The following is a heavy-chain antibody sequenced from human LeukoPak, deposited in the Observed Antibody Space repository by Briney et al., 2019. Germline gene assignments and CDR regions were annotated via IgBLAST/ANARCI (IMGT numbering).Heavy chain of an antibody. J-gene: IGHJ4*02. CDR2: ISSSSSYI. V-gene: IGHV3-21*01. CDR1: GFTFSSYW. CDR3: ASGGGPYYDFWSGYYTFDY. D-gene: IGHD3-3*01. Sequence: KAGGSLRLSCAASGFTFSSYWMSWVRQAPGKGLEWVSSISSSSSYIYYADSVKGRFTISRDNAKNSLYLQMNSLRAEDTAVYYCASGGGPYYDFWSGYYTFDYWGQGTLVTVSS.